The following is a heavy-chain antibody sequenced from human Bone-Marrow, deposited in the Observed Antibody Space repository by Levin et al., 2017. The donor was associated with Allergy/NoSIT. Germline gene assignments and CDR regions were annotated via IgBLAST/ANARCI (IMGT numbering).Heavy chain of an antibody. V-gene: IGHV3-30*18. CDR2: IPFDGSFT. D-gene: IGHD3-22*01. CDR1: IFSFSNYG. J-gene: IGHJ6*02. Sequence: PGGSLRLSCAASIFSFSNYGMNWVRQAPGKGLEWVALIPFDGSFTYYADSVKGRFTISRDNSKNTLYLQMNSLRVEDTAVYYCAKEWLWEGFYYGADVWGQGTTVTVSS. CDR3: AKEWLWEGFYYGADV.